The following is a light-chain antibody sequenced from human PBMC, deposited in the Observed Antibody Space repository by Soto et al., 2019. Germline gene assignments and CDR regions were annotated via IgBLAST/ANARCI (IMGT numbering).Light chain of an antibody. Sequence: QSALTQPASASGSPGQSITISCTGTSSDVGSYNLVSWYQQHPGKAPKLIIYESSKRPSGVSNRFSGSKSGNTASVTVSGLQAEDEADYYCCSYAGSAAVVFGGGTKLTVL. CDR3: CSYAGSAAVV. J-gene: IGLJ2*01. CDR1: SSDVGSYNL. V-gene: IGLV2-23*01. CDR2: ESS.